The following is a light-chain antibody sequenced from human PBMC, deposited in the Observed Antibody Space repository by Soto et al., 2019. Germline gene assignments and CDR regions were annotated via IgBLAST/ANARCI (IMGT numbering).Light chain of an antibody. CDR1: QSISSD. CDR3: QQYNKWPPQYT. J-gene: IGKJ2*01. Sequence: EIVMTQSPVTLSVSPAERATLSCRASQSISSDLAWYQQKPGQAPRLLIYGASTRATDIPARISGSGSGTDFTLTISSLQSEDFAVYYCQQYNKWPPQYTFGQGTKLEIK. V-gene: IGKV3-15*01. CDR2: GAS.